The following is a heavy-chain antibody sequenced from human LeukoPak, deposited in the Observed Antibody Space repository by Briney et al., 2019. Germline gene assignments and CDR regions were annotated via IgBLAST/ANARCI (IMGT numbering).Heavy chain of an antibody. CDR3: ARYMSSTAQGY. CDR2: IYNGGGT. CDR1: GGSISTSNYY. V-gene: IGHV4-39*01. J-gene: IGHJ4*02. Sequence: PSETLSLTCTVSGGSISTSNYYWGWIRQAPGKGLEWIGSIYNGGGTHYNPSLKSRVTISIDTSKNQFSLNLSSVTAADTAVYYCARYMSSTAQGYWGQGTLVTVSS. D-gene: IGHD5-18*01.